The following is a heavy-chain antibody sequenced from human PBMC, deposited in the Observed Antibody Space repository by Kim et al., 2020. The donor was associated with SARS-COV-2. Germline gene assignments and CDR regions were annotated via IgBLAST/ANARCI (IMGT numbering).Heavy chain of an antibody. V-gene: IGHV3-15*01. CDR3: TTDLPASISTPRITMVRGVQIDY. CDR2: IKSKTDGGTT. J-gene: IGHJ4*02. CDR1: GFTFSNAW. Sequence: GGSLRLSCAASGFTFSNAWMSWVRQAPGKGLEWVGRIKSKTDGGTTDYAAPVKGRFTISRDDSKNTLYLQMNSLKTEDTAVYYCTTDLPASISTPRITMVRGVQIDYWGQGTLVTVSS. D-gene: IGHD3-10*01.